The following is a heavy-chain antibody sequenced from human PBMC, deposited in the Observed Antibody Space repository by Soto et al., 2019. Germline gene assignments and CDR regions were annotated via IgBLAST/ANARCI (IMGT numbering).Heavy chain of an antibody. CDR2: IGTAGDT. V-gene: IGHV3-13*01. J-gene: IGHJ4*02. CDR3: ARRSSSGSVDY. D-gene: IGHD6-19*01. Sequence: EVQLVESGGGLVQPGGTLRLSCAASGFTFSSYDMHWVRQGTGKGLEWVSAIGTAGDTYYLGSVKGRFTISRENAKISLYLQMNSLRAGDTAVYYCARRSSSGSVDYWGQGTLVTVSS. CDR1: GFTFSSYD.